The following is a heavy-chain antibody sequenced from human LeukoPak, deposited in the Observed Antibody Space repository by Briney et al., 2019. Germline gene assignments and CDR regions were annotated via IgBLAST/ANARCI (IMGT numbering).Heavy chain of an antibody. J-gene: IGHJ3*02. D-gene: IGHD6-13*01. Sequence: SQTLSLTCAISGDSVSSSSAAWTWIRQSPSRGLEWLGRTYYRSKWYSDYAVSVISRITINPDTSKNQFSLQLSSVTAADTAVYYCASIAAAGSRAHDAFDIWGQGTMVTVSS. V-gene: IGHV6-1*01. CDR1: GDSVSSSSAA. CDR2: TYYRSKWYS. CDR3: ASIAAAGSRAHDAFDI.